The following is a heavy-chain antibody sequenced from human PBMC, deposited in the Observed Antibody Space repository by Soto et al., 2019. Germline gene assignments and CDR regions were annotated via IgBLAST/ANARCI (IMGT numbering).Heavy chain of an antibody. CDR1: ANSFTGYW. Sequence: GESLKISCKGSANSFTGYWVGWVRQMPGKGLEWMGIIYPGDSDTRYGPSFEGQVTISADNSKNPLYLQMNSLRAEDTAVYYCARDLLGLNYRILTPYYPNYYYGMDVWGQGTTVTVSS. CDR3: ARDLLGLNYRILTPYYPNYYYGMDV. D-gene: IGHD3-9*01. J-gene: IGHJ6*02. V-gene: IGHV5-51*01. CDR2: IYPGDSDT.